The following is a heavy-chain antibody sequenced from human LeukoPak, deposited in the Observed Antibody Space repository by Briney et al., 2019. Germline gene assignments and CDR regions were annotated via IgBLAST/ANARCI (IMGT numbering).Heavy chain of an antibody. V-gene: IGHV4-59*01. CDR3: ARGGGRFGSYLFQH. CDR2: IYYSGDT. Sequence: PSETLSLTCTVSGGSISSYYWSWIRQPPGKGLEWIGYIYYSGDTNYNPSLKSRVTISVDTSKNQFSLKLSSVTAADTAVYYCARGGGRFGSYLFQHWGQGTLVTVSS. CDR1: GGSISSYY. J-gene: IGHJ1*01. D-gene: IGHD1-26*01.